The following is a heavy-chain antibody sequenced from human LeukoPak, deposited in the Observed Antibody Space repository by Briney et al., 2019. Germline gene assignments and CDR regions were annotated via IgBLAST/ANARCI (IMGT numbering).Heavy chain of an antibody. Sequence: SETLSLTCSVSGGSISNDNYYWGWIRQPPGKGLEWIGSIYNSVSTYYNPSLKSRVTVSVDRPKNHFYLRLNSVTAADTAVYYCARHVASYDFDFWGQGILVTVSS. J-gene: IGHJ4*02. V-gene: IGHV4-39*01. CDR2: IYNSVST. CDR1: GGSISNDNYY. D-gene: IGHD2-21*01. CDR3: ARHVASYDFDF.